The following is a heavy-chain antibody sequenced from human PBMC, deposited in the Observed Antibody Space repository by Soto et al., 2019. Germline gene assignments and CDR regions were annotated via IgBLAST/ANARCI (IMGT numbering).Heavy chain of an antibody. V-gene: IGHV3-64*01. D-gene: IGHD2-2*01. CDR1: GFTFSSYA. CDR3: ARGGINGRIPSPMHGY. Sequence: EVQLVESGGGLVQPGGSLRLSCAASGFTFSSYAMHWVRQAPGKGLEYSSGIRTDGGITYYVNSAQGRFTIYRDNSHNTMYLQMGSLKAEDMGVYYCARGGINGRIPSPMHGYWGQGTQVAVSS. J-gene: IGHJ4*02. CDR2: IRTDGGIT.